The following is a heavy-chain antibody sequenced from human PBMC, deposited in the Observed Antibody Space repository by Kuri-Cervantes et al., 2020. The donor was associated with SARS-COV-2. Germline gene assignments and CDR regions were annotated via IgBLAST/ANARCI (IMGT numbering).Heavy chain of an antibody. CDR3: ATDKPSYGGNGYLEL. J-gene: IGHJ1*01. Sequence: SETLSLTCSVSGGSIRSGAYYCHWIRHRPGKGLEWIGNIYYNGITYYNPSLKSRITISVDTSKNRFSLKLSSVTAADTAVYYCATDKPSYGGNGYLELWGQGTLVTVSS. D-gene: IGHD4-23*01. CDR1: GGSIRSGAYY. CDR2: IYYNGIT. V-gene: IGHV4-31*03.